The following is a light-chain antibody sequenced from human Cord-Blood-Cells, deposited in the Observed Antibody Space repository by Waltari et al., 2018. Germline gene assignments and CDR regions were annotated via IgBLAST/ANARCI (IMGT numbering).Light chain of an antibody. J-gene: IGLJ3*02. V-gene: IGLV2-8*01. CDR2: EVS. Sequence: QSALTQPPSASGSPGQSVPISCTRTRSDVGGYNDVSWYQQHPGKAPKLMIYEVSKRHSGVPDRFSGSKSGNTASLTVSGLRAEDEADYYCSSYAGSNKLVFGGGTKLTVL. CDR1: RSDVGGYND. CDR3: SSYAGSNKLV.